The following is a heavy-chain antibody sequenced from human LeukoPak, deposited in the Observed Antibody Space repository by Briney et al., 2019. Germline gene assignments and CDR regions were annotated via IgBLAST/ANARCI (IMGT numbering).Heavy chain of an antibody. CDR1: GITFSRYA. CDR3: AKDLSWWGSDC. V-gene: IGHV3-23*01. CDR2: ISSSGGNT. Sequence: GGSLRLSCAASGITFSRYAMNWVRQAPGKGLEWVSAISSSGGNTYYADSVKGRFTISRDNSKNTLYLQMNSLRGEDTAVYYCAKDLSWWGSDCWGQGTLVTVS. D-gene: IGHD2-21*01. J-gene: IGHJ4*02.